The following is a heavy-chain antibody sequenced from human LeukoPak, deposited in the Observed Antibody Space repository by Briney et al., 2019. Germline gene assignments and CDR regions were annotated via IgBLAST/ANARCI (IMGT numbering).Heavy chain of an antibody. V-gene: IGHV1-46*01. Sequence: ASVKVSCKASGYTFTSYYMHWVRQAPGRGLEWMGIINPSGGSTSYAQKVRGRVTMTRDMSTSTVYMELSSLRSEDTAVYYCARGQLIIDYWGQGTLVTVSS. J-gene: IGHJ4*02. D-gene: IGHD3-16*01. CDR3: ARGQLIIDY. CDR2: INPSGGST. CDR1: GYTFTSYY.